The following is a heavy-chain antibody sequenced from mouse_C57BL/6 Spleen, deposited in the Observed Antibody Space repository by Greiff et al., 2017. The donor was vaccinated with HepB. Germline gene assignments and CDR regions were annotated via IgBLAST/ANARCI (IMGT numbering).Heavy chain of an antibody. Sequence: EVKLMESGPGLVKPSQSLSLTCSVTGYSITSGYYWNWIRQFPGNKLEWMGYISYDGSNNYNPSLKNRISITRDTSKNQFFLKLNSVTTEDTATYYCAREEYDYSWFAYWGQGTLVTVSA. CDR1: GYSITSGYY. D-gene: IGHD2-4*01. J-gene: IGHJ3*01. CDR2: ISYDGSN. V-gene: IGHV3-6*01. CDR3: AREEYDYSWFAY.